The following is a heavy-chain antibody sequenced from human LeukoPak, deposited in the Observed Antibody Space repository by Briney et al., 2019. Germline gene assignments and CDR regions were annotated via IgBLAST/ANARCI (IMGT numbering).Heavy chain of an antibody. Sequence: SETLSLTCAVSGGSLSSYYWSWIRQPPGKGLEWIGYIYYRGRTKYNPSLQSRVTISVDTSRNQFSLRLSSVTAADTAVYYCARQSDDLGYFQHWGQGTLVTVSS. CDR2: IYYRGRT. CDR1: GGSLSSYY. J-gene: IGHJ1*01. V-gene: IGHV4-59*08. D-gene: IGHD3-16*01. CDR3: ARQSDDLGYFQH.